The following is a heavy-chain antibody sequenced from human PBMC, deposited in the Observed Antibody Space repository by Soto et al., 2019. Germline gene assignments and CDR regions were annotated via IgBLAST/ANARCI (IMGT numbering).Heavy chain of an antibody. CDR1: GGSISSYY. D-gene: IGHD2-15*01. J-gene: IGHJ5*02. CDR3: ARGGDIYWFDP. Sequence: SETLSLTFTVSGGSISSYYWSWIRQPPGKGLEWIGYIYYSGSTNYNPSLKSRVTISVDTSKNQFSLKLSSVTAAGTAVYYCARGGDIYWFDPWGQGTLVTVSS. V-gene: IGHV4-59*01. CDR2: IYYSGST.